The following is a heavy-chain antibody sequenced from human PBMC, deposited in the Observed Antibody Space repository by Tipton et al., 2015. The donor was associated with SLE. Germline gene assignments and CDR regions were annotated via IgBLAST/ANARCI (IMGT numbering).Heavy chain of an antibody. J-gene: IGHJ4*02. CDR3: AGAWQGYCSGGTCYVLDY. Sequence: TLSLTCSVSGVSISRGSYFWTWIRQPAGKGLEWVGHIFSTGITDYNPSLKSRVTISVDTSKNQFSLKLRSVTAADTAVYYCAGAWQGYCSGGTCYVLDYWGQGTLATVSS. D-gene: IGHD2-15*01. CDR2: IFSTGIT. V-gene: IGHV4-61*09. CDR1: GVSISRGSYF.